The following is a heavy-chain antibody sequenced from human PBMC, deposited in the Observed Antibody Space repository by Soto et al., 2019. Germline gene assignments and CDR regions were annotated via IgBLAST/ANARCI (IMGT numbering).Heavy chain of an antibody. CDR1: GFTFSSYW. J-gene: IGHJ4*02. V-gene: IGHV3-7*01. D-gene: IGHD1-26*01. CDR3: ARVWGGRYYPSFDY. CDR2: IKQDGSEK. Sequence: PGGSLRLSCAASGFTFSSYWMNWVRQAPGKGLEWVANIKQDGSEKYYVDSVKGRFTISRDNAKNSLFLQMNSLRAEDTAVYYCARVWGGRYYPSFDYWGQGTLVTVSS.